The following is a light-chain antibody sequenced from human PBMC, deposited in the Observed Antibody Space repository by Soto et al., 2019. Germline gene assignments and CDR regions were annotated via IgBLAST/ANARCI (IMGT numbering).Light chain of an antibody. Sequence: DIQMTQSPSSLSASVGDRVTITCRASQSISNYLNWYQQKPGKAPKLLMYTASTLQSGVPSRFSGSGSGTDFTLTISSLQPEDFATYYCQQSYSTLTWTFGQGTKVEIK. J-gene: IGKJ1*01. CDR1: QSISNY. CDR2: TAS. V-gene: IGKV1-39*01. CDR3: QQSYSTLTWT.